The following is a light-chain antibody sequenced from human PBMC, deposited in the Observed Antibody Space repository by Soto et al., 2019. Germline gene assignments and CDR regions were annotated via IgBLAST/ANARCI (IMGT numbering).Light chain of an antibody. J-gene: IGKJ3*01. Sequence: EIVLTQSPGTLSLSPGERATLSCRASQSISSSYLAWYQQKPGQAPRLLIYGASSRATGIPDRFSGSGSGTDFTLTVSRLEPEEFAVYYCQQYDSSADIFTFGPGTKVDIK. V-gene: IGKV3-20*01. CDR2: GAS. CDR3: QQYDSSADIFT. CDR1: QSISSSY.